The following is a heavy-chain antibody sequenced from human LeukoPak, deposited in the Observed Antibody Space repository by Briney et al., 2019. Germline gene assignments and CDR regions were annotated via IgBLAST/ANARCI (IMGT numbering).Heavy chain of an antibody. CDR2: ISSSGTTV. CDR3: VMVRGVSFDY. Sequence: GGSLRLSCAASGFIFSGYNMNWARQAPGKGLEWVSYISSSGTTVYYADSVKGRFTISRDNAKNSLYLQMNSLRDEDTAVYYCVMVRGVSFDYWGQGTQVSVSS. J-gene: IGHJ4*02. CDR1: GFIFSGYN. V-gene: IGHV3-48*02. D-gene: IGHD3-10*01.